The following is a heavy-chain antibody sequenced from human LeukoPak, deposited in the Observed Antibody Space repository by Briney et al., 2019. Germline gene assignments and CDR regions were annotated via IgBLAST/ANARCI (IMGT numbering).Heavy chain of an antibody. D-gene: IGHD3-10*01. Sequence: GASVKVSCKASGYTFTGYYMHWVRQAPGQGLEWMGWINPNSGGTNSAQKFQGRVTMTRDTSISTAYMELSRLRSDDTAVYYCARIKTQRLLWFGEAPSDDAFDIWGQGTMVTVSS. CDR3: ARIKTQRLLWFGEAPSDDAFDI. V-gene: IGHV1-2*02. CDR2: INPNSGGT. J-gene: IGHJ3*02. CDR1: GYTFTGYY.